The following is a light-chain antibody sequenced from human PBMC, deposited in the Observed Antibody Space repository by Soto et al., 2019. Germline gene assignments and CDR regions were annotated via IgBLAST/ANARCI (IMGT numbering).Light chain of an antibody. CDR3: QQYNNWPPLT. J-gene: IGKJ4*01. CDR2: GAS. V-gene: IGKV3-15*01. Sequence: EILMTQSPATLSASPGERATLSCRASQSVGSNLAWYQQKPGQAPRLLIYGASTRATGIPARFSGSGSGTEFTLTISSLQSEDFAVYYCQQYNNWPPLTFGGGTKVEIK. CDR1: QSVGSN.